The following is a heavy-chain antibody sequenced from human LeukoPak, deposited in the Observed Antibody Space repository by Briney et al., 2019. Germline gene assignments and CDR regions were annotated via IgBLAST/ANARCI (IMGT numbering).Heavy chain of an antibody. CDR2: INPNSGGT. V-gene: IGHV1-2*04. J-gene: IGHJ5*02. Sequence: ASVKVSCKASGYTFTGYYMHWVRQAPGQGLEWMGWINPNSGGTNYAQKFQGWVTMTRDTSISTAYMELRSLRSDDTAVYYCARDVRYSSSRGPWGQGTLVTVSS. D-gene: IGHD6-13*01. CDR1: GYTFTGYY. CDR3: ARDVRYSSSRGP.